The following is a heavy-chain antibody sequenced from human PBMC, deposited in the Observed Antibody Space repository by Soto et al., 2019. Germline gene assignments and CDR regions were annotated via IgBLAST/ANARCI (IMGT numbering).Heavy chain of an antibody. V-gene: IGHV3-49*04. J-gene: IGHJ6*02. Sequence: HPGGSLRLSCTASGFTLGDYAMSWVRQAPGKGLEWVGFIRSKAYGGTTEYAASVKGRFTISRDDSKSIAYLQMNSLKTEDTAAYYCTRGIPFYYYYGMDVWGQGTTVTVSS. CDR2: IRSKAYGGTT. CDR3: TRGIPFYYYYGMDV. D-gene: IGHD2-21*01. CDR1: GFTLGDYA.